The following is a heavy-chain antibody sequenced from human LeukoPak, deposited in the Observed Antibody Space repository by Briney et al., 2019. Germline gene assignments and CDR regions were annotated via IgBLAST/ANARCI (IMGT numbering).Heavy chain of an antibody. CDR1: GFTFSSCA. CDR3: AKMPVSYSSGWSVFDY. J-gene: IGHJ4*02. D-gene: IGHD6-19*01. Sequence: GGSLRLSCAASGFTFSSCAMSWVRQTPGKGLEWVSAISRSGYDTYYADSVKGRFTISRDNSKNTLYLQMNSLRAEDTAVYYCAKMPVSYSSGWSVFDYWGQGNLVTVSS. V-gene: IGHV3-23*01. CDR2: ISRSGYDT.